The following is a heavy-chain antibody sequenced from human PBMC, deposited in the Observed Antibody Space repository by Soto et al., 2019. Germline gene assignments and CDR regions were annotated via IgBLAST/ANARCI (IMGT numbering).Heavy chain of an antibody. Sequence: GASVKVSCKASGYTFSGYYMHWMRQAPGQGLEWMGWINPNSGGTFYAQKFQGWVTMTTDTSISTASMELTRLTSDDTAIYYCARGDSTDCSNGVCSFFYNHDMDVWGQGTTVTVSS. CDR3: ARGDSTDCSNGVCSFFYNHDMDV. CDR2: INPNSGGT. J-gene: IGHJ6*02. V-gene: IGHV1-2*04. CDR1: GYTFSGYY. D-gene: IGHD2-8*01.